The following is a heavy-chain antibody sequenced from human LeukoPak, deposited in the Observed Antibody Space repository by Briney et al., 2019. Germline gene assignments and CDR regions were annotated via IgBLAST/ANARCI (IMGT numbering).Heavy chain of an antibody. CDR2: ISGSGDNT. Sequence: PGGSLRLSCATSGVTFSTYVMSWVRQAPGKGLEWVSGISGSGDNTYYADSVKGRFTISRDNSKHTMYLQMNSLRAEDTAVYYCAKGSGYDTDFDYWGQGNLVTVSS. J-gene: IGHJ4*02. V-gene: IGHV3-23*01. CDR3: AKGSGYDTDFDY. D-gene: IGHD3-9*01. CDR1: GVTFSTYV.